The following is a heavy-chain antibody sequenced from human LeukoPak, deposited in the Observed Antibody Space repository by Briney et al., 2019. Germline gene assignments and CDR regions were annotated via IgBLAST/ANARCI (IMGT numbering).Heavy chain of an antibody. Sequence: GGSLRLSCAASGFTFSSYWMTWVRHVPGKGLEWVARIKQDGSEKYYVDSVKGRFTISRDNTRNSLYLQMNSLRAEDTAVYYCARGQYYYYMDVWGKGTTVTVSS. CDR2: IKQDGSEK. CDR3: ARGQYYYYMDV. CDR1: GFTFSSYW. V-gene: IGHV3-7*01. J-gene: IGHJ6*03.